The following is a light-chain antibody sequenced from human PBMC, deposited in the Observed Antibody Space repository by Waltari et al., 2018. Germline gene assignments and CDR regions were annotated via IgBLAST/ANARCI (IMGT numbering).Light chain of an antibody. CDR2: GAS. CDR1: QSVSGN. J-gene: IGKJ1*01. Sequence: EIVMTQSPATLSVSPGERAPLSCRASQSVSGNLAWYQQRPGQAPRLLIYGASTRATGIPARFSATASGTEFTLTISSLQSADIAVYYCQQYNDWPRTFGQGTKVQI. CDR3: QQYNDWPRT. V-gene: IGKV3-15*01.